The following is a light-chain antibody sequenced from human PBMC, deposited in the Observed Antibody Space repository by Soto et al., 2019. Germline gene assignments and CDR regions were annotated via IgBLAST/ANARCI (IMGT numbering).Light chain of an antibody. J-gene: IGLJ1*01. CDR3: CSYAGSTTLYV. V-gene: IGLV2-23*01. Sequence: QSVLTQPASVSGSPGQSITISCTGTSSDFGGYNLVSWYQQHPGTAPKLMIYEAFKRPSGVSNRFSGSKSGDTASLTISGLQAEDEADYYCCSYAGSTTLYVFGTGTKVTVL. CDR2: EAF. CDR1: SSDFGGYNL.